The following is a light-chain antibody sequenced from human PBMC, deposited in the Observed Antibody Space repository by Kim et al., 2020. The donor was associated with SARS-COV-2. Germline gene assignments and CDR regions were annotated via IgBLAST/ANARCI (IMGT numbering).Light chain of an antibody. CDR2: RAY. CDR3: QRYNSAPWT. J-gene: IGKJ1*01. Sequence: SSVGDRVTIICRSSQDISKLLAWYRQHPVKAPNLLIFRAYVLHSGVPSRSSAGGSGTDFTLTIRSLQPEDVATYYCQRYNSAPWTFGQGTKVDIK. CDR1: QDISKL. V-gene: IGKV1-27*01.